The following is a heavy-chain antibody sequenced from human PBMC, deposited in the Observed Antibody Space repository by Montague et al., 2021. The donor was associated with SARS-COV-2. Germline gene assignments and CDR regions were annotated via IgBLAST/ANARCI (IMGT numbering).Heavy chain of an antibody. D-gene: IGHD5-18*01. J-gene: IGHJ5*02. Sequence: PALVKPTQSLTLTCTFSGFSLSATGMCVNWIRQPPGKALEWLARIDWDDDKYYSTSLKTRLTISKDTSKNQVVLTMTNMDPVDTATYYCALETPMVTFLSWGQGTLVTVSS. CDR3: ALETPMVTFLS. CDR1: GFSLSATGMC. V-gene: IGHV2-70*11. CDR2: IDWDDDK.